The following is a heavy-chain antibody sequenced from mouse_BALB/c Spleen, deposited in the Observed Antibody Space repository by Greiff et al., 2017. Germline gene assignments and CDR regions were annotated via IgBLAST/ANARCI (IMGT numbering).Heavy chain of an antibody. CDR2: INPYNGGT. Sequence: EVQLQQSGPELVKPGASMKISCKASGYSFTGYTMNWVKQSHGKNLEWIGLINPYNGGTSYNQKFKGKATLTVDNSSSTAYMELRSLTSEDSAVYYCARYDDGYYVSYAMDYWGQGTSVTVSS. V-gene: IGHV1-18*01. CDR3: ARYDDGYYVSYAMDY. D-gene: IGHD2-3*01. J-gene: IGHJ4*01. CDR1: GYSFTGYT.